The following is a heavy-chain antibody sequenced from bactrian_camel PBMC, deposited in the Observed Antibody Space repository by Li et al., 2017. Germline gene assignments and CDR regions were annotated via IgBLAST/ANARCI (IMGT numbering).Heavy chain of an antibody. V-gene: IGHV3S28*01. J-gene: IGHJ4*01. CDR2: IYTGDART. Sequence: QLMESGGDTVQSGGSLRLSCATSGLQYRNYCMGWFRQAPGMAREGLVSIYTGDARTYYADSVKGRFTISRDNAENTQHLQMNSLKPEDTAIYYCAADFHPCYGRGPLPSVDLPFWGQGTQVTVS. D-gene: IGHD3*01. CDR3: AADFHPCYGRGPLPSVDLPF. CDR1: GLQYRNYC.